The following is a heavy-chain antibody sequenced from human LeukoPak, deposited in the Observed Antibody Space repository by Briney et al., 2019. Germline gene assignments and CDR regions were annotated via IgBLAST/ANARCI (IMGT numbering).Heavy chain of an antibody. CDR1: GLRCSGHY. D-gene: IGHD2-15*01. Sequence: GGSLRLSCAASGLRCSGHYMSWIRQAPGKGLEWISYISSTITTIYYADSVKGRFTISRDNAKNSLYLQMSSLRAEDTAVYYCARGDCSATSCYYFDNWGQGTLVTVSS. CDR2: ISSTITTI. J-gene: IGHJ4*02. V-gene: IGHV3-11*04. CDR3: ARGDCSATSCYYFDN.